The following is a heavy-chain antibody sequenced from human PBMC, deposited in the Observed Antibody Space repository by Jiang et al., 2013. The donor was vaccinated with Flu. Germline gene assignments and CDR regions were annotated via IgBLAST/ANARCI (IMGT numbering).Heavy chain of an antibody. CDR1: GASLSTTFYF. D-gene: IGHD6-6*01. CDR2: IYYSGST. Sequence: LLKPSETLPLTCTVSGASLSTTFYFWGWIRQAPGKGLEWIGSIYYSGSTYYNPSLKSRVTISVDTSKNQFSLKLSSVTAADTAVYYCARDEGIAARPDYWGQGTLVTVSS. V-gene: IGHV4-39*07. CDR3: ARDEGIAARPDY. J-gene: IGHJ4*02.